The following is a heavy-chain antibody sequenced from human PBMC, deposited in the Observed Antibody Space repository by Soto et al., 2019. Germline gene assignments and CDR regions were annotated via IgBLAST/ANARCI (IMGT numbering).Heavy chain of an antibody. CDR3: AREMSYYFDS. CDR1: GDSISRDGFS. Sequence: QLQLQESGSGLVKPSQTLVLTCTVSGDSISRDGFSWSWIRQPPGKGLEWIGYIYHSGATYYNPSLRRRVATSVDKSKNQFSLSLASVTAADTAVYYCAREMSYYFDSWGQGTLVTVSS. V-gene: IGHV4-30-2*01. J-gene: IGHJ4*02. CDR2: IYHSGAT.